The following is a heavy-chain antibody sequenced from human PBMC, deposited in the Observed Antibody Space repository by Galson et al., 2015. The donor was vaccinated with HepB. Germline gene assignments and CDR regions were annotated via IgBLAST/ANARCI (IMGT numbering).Heavy chain of an antibody. CDR2: ISAYNGNT. J-gene: IGHJ6*02. CDR3: ARRVREGSFNYYDSSNYYYGMDV. Sequence: SVKVSCKASGYTFTSYGISWVRQAPGQGLEWMGWISAYNGNTNYAQKLQGRVTMTTDTSTSTAYMELRSLRSDDTAVYYCARRVREGSFNYYDSSNYYYGMDVWGQGTTVTVSS. CDR1: GYTFTSYG. V-gene: IGHV1-18*04. D-gene: IGHD3-22*01.